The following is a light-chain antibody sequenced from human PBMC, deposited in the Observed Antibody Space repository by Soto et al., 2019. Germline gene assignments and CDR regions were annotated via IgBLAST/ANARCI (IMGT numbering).Light chain of an antibody. CDR2: AAS. CDR3: QQSYSTPLT. Sequence: DIRMTQSPSSLSASVGDRVTITCRASQSISNYLEWYQRKPGKAAEFLIYAASSLQSGVPSKFSSSGSGTDFTLTISSLPPEDFATSFCQQSYSTPLTFEGGTKVEMK. V-gene: IGKV1-39*01. CDR1: QSISNY. J-gene: IGKJ4*01.